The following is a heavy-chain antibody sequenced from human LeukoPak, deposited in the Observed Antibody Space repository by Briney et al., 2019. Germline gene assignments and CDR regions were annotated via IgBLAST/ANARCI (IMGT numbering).Heavy chain of an antibody. CDR3: AAGTAADY. CDR2: ISSSSSYT. D-gene: IGHD6-13*01. Sequence: GGSLRLSCVVSGIPFSDFYMSWIRQAPGKGLEWISYISSSSSYTDYAESVKGRFTISRDNAKSALYLEMNDLRAEDTAVYYCAAGTAADYWGQGTLVIVSS. V-gene: IGHV3-11*03. J-gene: IGHJ4*02. CDR1: GIPFSDFY.